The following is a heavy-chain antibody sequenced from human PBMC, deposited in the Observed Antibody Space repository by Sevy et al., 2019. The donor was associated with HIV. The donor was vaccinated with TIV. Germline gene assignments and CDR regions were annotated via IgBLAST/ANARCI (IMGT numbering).Heavy chain of an antibody. Sequence: GGFLRLSCAVSGFTLSSHSMNWVRQAPGKGLEWLSHIRGDDENKYYADSVQGRFTISRDDASNSVHLQMNSLRDEDTAVYYCARWGNPGQAASDIWGQGTVVTVSS. CDR2: IRGDDENK. D-gene: IGHD3-16*01. CDR1: GFTLSSHS. V-gene: IGHV3-48*02. CDR3: ARWGNPGQAASDI. J-gene: IGHJ3*02.